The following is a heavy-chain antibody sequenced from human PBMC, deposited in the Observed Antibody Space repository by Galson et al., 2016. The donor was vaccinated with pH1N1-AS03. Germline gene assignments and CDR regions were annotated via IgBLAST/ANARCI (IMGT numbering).Heavy chain of an antibody. D-gene: IGHD4-17*01. CDR1: GFSFSSYA. V-gene: IGHV3-30*09. Sequence: SLRLSCAASGFSFSSYAMHWVRQAPGKGLEWVAVISYGGRNQLYADSVKGRFAISRDTPKNTLFLQMNSLRPEDTAVYYCSRGRYGDYESGYYYGMDVWSQGTTVTVSS. CDR3: SRGRYGDYESGYYYGMDV. J-gene: IGHJ6*02. CDR2: ISYGGRNQ.